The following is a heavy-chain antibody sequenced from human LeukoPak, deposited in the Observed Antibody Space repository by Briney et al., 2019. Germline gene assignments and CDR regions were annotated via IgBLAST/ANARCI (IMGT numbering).Heavy chain of an antibody. Sequence: PGGSLRLSCAASGFTFSSYAMSWVRQAPGKGLEWVSAISGSGGSTYYADSVKGRFTISRDSSKNTLYLQMNSLRAEDTAVYYCATSSTAISRWDYWGQGTLVTVSS. CDR1: GFTFSSYA. J-gene: IGHJ4*02. CDR2: ISGSGGST. D-gene: IGHD2-21*02. V-gene: IGHV3-23*01. CDR3: ATSSTAISRWDY.